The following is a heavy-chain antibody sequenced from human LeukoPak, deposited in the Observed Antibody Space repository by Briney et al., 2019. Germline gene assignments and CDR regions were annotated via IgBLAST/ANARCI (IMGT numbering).Heavy chain of an antibody. CDR2: IIPIFGTA. V-gene: IGHV1-69*05. CDR1: GGTFSSYA. D-gene: IGHD1-1*01. Sequence: GASVKVSCKASGGTFSSYAISWVRQAPGQGLEWMGGIIPIFGTANYAQKFQGRVTITTDESTSTAYMELSSLRSEDTAVYYCARETGTTGGAFDIWGQGTMVTVSS. J-gene: IGHJ3*02. CDR3: ARETGTTGGAFDI.